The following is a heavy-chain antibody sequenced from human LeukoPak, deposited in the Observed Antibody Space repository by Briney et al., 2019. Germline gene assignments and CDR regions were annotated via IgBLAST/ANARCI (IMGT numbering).Heavy chain of an antibody. Sequence: SGESLQISCKGSGYRFTSYWIGWVRQMPGKGLEWMGIIYPADSDTRYSPSFQGQVTISADKSISTAYLQWNSLKASDSAMYYCARKHDYGDFPFDYWGQGTLVTVSS. CDR2: IYPADSDT. J-gene: IGHJ4*02. V-gene: IGHV5-51*01. CDR3: ARKHDYGDFPFDY. CDR1: GYRFTSYW. D-gene: IGHD4-17*01.